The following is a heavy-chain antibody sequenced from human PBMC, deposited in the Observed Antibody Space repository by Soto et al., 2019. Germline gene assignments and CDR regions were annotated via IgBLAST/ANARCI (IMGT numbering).Heavy chain of an antibody. CDR1: GFTFSSCG. J-gene: IGHJ5*02. V-gene: IGHV3-48*03. Sequence: GGSLRLSCAASGFTFSSCGMNWVRQAPGKGLEWVSYISSSGSTIYYADSVKGRFTISRDNAKNSLYLQLNSLRAEDTAVYYCARDSSSLTYNWFDPWGQGTLVTVSS. D-gene: IGHD6-6*01. CDR3: ARDSSSLTYNWFDP. CDR2: ISSSGSTI.